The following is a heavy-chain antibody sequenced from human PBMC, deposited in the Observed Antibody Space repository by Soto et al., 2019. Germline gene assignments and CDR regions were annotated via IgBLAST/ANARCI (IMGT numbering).Heavy chain of an antibody. CDR2: ISCGGGDT. CDR1: GFTFSNYA. CDR3: ATYGGNNAAYFDL. V-gene: IGHV3-23*01. Sequence: GSLRLSCAASGFTFSNYAMSWVRQAPGKGLEWVSAISCGGGDTFYADSVKGRFTISRDNSKNTLYLQMNSLRADDTAVYYCATYGGNNAAYFDLWCRGTL. J-gene: IGHJ2*01. D-gene: IGHD3-16*01.